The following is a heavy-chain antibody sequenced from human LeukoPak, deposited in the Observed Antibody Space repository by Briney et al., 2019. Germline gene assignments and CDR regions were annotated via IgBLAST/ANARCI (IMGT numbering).Heavy chain of an antibody. CDR1: GYIFTSYW. CDR3: ARRYSGYDLSPYYFDY. D-gene: IGHD5-12*01. V-gene: IGHV5-51*01. CDR2: IYPGDSDT. Sequence: GESLKISCKGSGYIFTSYWIGWVRQMPGKGLEWMGIIYPGDSDTRYSPSFQGQVTISADKSISTAYLQWSSLRASDTAMYYCARRYSGYDLSPYYFDYWGQGTLVTVSS. J-gene: IGHJ4*02.